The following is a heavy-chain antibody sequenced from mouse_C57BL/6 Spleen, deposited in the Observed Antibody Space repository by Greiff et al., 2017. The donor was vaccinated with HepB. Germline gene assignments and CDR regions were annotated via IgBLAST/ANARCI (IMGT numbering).Heavy chain of an antibody. CDR1: GFSLSTSGMG. J-gene: IGHJ1*03. V-gene: IGHV8-12*01. CDR2: IYWDDDK. Sequence: QVTLKESGPGILQSSQTLSLTCSFSGFSLSTSGMGVSWIRQPSGKGLEWLAHIYWDDDKRYNPSLKSRLTISKDTSRNQVFLKITSVDTADTATYYCARRERRTYWYFDVWGTGTTVTVSS. CDR3: ARRERRTYWYFDV.